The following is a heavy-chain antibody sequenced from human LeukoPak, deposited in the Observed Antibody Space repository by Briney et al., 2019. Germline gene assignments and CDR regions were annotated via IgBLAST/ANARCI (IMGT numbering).Heavy chain of an antibody. CDR2: INHSGST. CDR1: GGSFSGYY. J-gene: IGHJ5*02. CDR3: ARGHSFDP. Sequence: SQTLSLTCAVYGGSFSGYYWSWIRQPPGKGPEWIGEINHSGSTNYNPSLKSRVTISVDTSKNQFSLKLSSVTAADTAVYYCARGHSFDPWGQGTLVTVSS. V-gene: IGHV4-34*01.